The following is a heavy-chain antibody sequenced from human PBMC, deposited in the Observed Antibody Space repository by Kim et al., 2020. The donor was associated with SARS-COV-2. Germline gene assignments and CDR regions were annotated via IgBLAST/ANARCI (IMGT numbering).Heavy chain of an antibody. D-gene: IGHD3-3*01. CDR3: ARALYYDFWSGHLGY. J-gene: IGHJ4*02. Sequence: DSVKGRFTIHRDNAKNSLYLQMNSLRAEDTAVYYCARALYYDFWSGHLGYWGQGTLVTVSS. V-gene: IGHV3-11*01.